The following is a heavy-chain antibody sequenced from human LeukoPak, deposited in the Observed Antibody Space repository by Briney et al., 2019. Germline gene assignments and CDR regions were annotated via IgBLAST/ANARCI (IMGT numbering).Heavy chain of an antibody. V-gene: IGHV4-59*08. CDR2: VYYSGNA. D-gene: IGHD4-4*01. CDR3: ARQSYSNLNWFDP. Sequence: SETLSLTCTVSGGSISTYYWNWIRQPPGKGLEWIGYVYYSGNANYNPSLKSRVTISVDTSRNQFSLKMTSVTAADTALYFCARQSYSNLNWFDPWGQGTLVTVSS. J-gene: IGHJ5*02. CDR1: GGSISTYY.